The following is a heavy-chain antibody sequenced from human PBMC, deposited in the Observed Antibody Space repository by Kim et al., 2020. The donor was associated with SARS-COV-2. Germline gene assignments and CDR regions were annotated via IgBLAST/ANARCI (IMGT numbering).Heavy chain of an antibody. CDR3: ARQGMTAVNWVDP. V-gene: IGHV4-39*01. Sequence: YNPSLKSRVTITVDTSKNQFSLKVTSLSAADTAMYYCARQGMTAVNWVDPWGQGTLVIVSS. D-gene: IGHD4-4*01. J-gene: IGHJ5*02.